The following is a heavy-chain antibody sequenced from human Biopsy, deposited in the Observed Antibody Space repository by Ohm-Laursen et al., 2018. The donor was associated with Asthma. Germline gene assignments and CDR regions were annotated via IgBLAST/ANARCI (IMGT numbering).Heavy chain of an antibody. CDR3: ASDFPKDYVRYNFQF. J-gene: IGHJ4*02. CDR2: HDHEEGGT. V-gene: IGHV1-24*01. D-gene: IGHD4-17*01. Sequence: ASVKVSCKTSGYSLTDLSMHWVRQTPGQGLEWMGGHDHEEGGTVNARRFQGRVTMTEDTSTDTAYMELSSLSSDDTAVYYCASDFPKDYVRYNFQFWGQGTLVTVSS. CDR1: GYSLTDLS.